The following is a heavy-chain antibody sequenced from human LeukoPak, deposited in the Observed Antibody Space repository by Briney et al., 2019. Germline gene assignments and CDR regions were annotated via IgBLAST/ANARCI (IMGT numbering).Heavy chain of an antibody. CDR2: ISSGSSYI. J-gene: IGHJ4*02. V-gene: IGHV3-21*01. D-gene: IGHD3-9*01. Sequence: GGSLRLSCAASGFTVTDNYMSWVRQAPGKGLEWVSSISSGSSYIYYADSVKGRFTISRDNAKNSLYLQMNSLRAEDTAVYYCARGILTGYYPYYFDYWGQGALVTVSS. CDR1: GFTVTDNY. CDR3: ARGILTGYYPYYFDY.